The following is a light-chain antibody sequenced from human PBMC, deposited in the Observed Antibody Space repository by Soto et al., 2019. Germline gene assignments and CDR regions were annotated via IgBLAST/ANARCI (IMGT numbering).Light chain of an antibody. Sequence: EIVLTQSPGTLSLSPGERATLSCRASQSVSSNYLAWYQQKPGQAPRLLIYGASSRAAGFPGRFSGSGAGTAFTLTISRLEPEDFAVYYCQQYGSSPPTFGQGTKVDIK. V-gene: IGKV3-20*01. CDR3: QQYGSSPPT. J-gene: IGKJ1*01. CDR2: GAS. CDR1: QSVSSNY.